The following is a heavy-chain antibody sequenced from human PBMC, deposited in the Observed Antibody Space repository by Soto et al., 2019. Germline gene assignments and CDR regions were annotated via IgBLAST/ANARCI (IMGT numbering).Heavy chain of an antibody. CDR1: GFTFSSYA. V-gene: IGHV3-30-3*01. Sequence: GGSLRLSCAASGFTFSSYAMHWVRQAPGKGLEWVAVISYDGSNKYYADSVKGRFTISRDNSKNTLYLQMNSLRAEDTAVYYCARDGTGGCSGGSCYSQYYYGMDVWGQGTTVTVSS. D-gene: IGHD2-15*01. CDR2: ISYDGSNK. CDR3: ARDGTGGCSGGSCYSQYYYGMDV. J-gene: IGHJ6*02.